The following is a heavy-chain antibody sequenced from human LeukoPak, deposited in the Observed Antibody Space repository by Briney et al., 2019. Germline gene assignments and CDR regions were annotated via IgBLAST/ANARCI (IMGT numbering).Heavy chain of an antibody. CDR3: ARDDYGDY. Sequence: PGGSLRLSCAASGLTFSSYWMSWVRQAPGKGLEWVANIKQDGSEKYYVDSVKGRFTISRDNAKNSLYLQMNSLRAEDTAVYYCARDDYGDYWGQGTLVTVSS. CDR2: IKQDGSEK. J-gene: IGHJ4*02. CDR1: GLTFSSYW. V-gene: IGHV3-7*01.